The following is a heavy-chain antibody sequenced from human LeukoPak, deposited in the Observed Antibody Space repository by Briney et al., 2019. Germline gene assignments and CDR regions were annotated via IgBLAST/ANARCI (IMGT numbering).Heavy chain of an antibody. D-gene: IGHD1-26*01. CDR1: GFTFSSYA. CDR2: ISYDGSNK. Sequence: PGGSLRLSCAASGFTFSSYAMHWVRQAPGKGLEWVAVISYDGSNKYYADSVKGRFTISRDNSKNTLYLQMNSLRAEDTAVYYCAKDAKWELQYYFDYWGQGTLVTVSS. V-gene: IGHV3-30*04. J-gene: IGHJ4*02. CDR3: AKDAKWELQYYFDY.